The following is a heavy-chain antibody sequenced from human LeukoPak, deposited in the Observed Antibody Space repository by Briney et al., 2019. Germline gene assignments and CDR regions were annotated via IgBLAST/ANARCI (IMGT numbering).Heavy chain of an antibody. D-gene: IGHD3-16*01. CDR3: ARGAWGYSVHFDN. V-gene: IGHV3-74*03. J-gene: IGHJ4*02. CDR2: INSDGTDT. CDR1: GFTLSSFY. Sequence: GGSLRLSCATSGFTLSSFYMHWVRRRPGKGLVWVSRINSDGTDTKYADSAKGRFTISRDNTKNTVYLQMNNLGAEDTAVYYCARGAWGYSVHFDNWGQGALVTVSS.